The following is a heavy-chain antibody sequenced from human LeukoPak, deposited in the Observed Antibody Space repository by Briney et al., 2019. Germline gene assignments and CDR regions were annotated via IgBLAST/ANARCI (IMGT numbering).Heavy chain of an antibody. D-gene: IGHD1-7*01. CDR3: AKSHWNYVYGAFDI. V-gene: IGHV3-9*01. CDR1: GFAFDDYA. Sequence: GRSLRLSCADSGFAFDDYAMHWVRQAPGKGLEWVSGISWNSGSIGYADSVKGRFTISRDNAKNSLYLQMNSLRAEDTALYYCAKSHWNYVYGAFDIWGQGTMVTVSS. J-gene: IGHJ3*02. CDR2: ISWNSGSI.